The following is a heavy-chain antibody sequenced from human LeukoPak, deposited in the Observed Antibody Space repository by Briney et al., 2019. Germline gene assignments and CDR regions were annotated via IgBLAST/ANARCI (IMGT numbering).Heavy chain of an antibody. D-gene: IGHD2-21*01. J-gene: IGHJ6*04. CDR1: GFTFSNFA. Sequence: GGSLRLSCVASGFTFSNFAMNWARQAPGKGLEWVSTISSGVGNMYYADSVKGRFTVSRDNAKNSVFLQMSSLRAEDTAVYYCARGDYPRQWGKGTTVTVSS. CDR3: ARGDYPRQ. CDR2: ISSGVGNM. V-gene: IGHV3-21*01.